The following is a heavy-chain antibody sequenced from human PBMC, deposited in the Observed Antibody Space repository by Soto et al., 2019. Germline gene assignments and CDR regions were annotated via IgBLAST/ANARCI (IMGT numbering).Heavy chain of an antibody. V-gene: IGHV4-30-4*01. CDR1: AGSISSGDYY. D-gene: IGHD3-10*01. CDR3: ARERLTNYYGSGSYYSSSNWFDP. CDR2: IYYSGST. Sequence: SETLSLTCTVSAGSISSGDYYWSWIRQPPGKGLEWIGYIYYSGSTYYNPSLKSRVTISVDTSKNQFSLKLSSVTAADTAVYYCARERLTNYYGSGSYYSSSNWFDPWGQGTLVTVSS. J-gene: IGHJ5*02.